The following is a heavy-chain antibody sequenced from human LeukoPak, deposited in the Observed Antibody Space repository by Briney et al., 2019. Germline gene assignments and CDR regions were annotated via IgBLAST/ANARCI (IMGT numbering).Heavy chain of an antibody. CDR1: GYTFTSYG. Sequence: ASVTVSCTASGYTFTSYGISWLRQAPGQGLAWMGCISAYNGNTNYAQKLQGRVTMTTDTSTSTGYMELRSLRSDDTAVYYCARGYSYGYNCYYGMDVWGQGTTVTVSS. CDR3: ARGYSYGYNCYYGMDV. J-gene: IGHJ6*02. CDR2: ISAYNGNT. D-gene: IGHD5-18*01. V-gene: IGHV1-18*01.